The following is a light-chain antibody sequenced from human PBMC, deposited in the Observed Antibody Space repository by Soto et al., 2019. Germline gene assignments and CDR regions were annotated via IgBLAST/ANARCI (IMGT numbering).Light chain of an antibody. V-gene: IGKV1-33*01. CDR3: QQYDNLPYT. CDR1: QDINKY. J-gene: IGKJ2*01. CDR2: DAS. Sequence: DTQMTQSPSSLSASVRDRVTITCQASQDINKYLNWYQQKPGKAPKLLIYDASNLETGVPSRFSGSGSGIDFTFTISSLQPEDIATYYCQQYDNLPYTFAQGTKLEIK.